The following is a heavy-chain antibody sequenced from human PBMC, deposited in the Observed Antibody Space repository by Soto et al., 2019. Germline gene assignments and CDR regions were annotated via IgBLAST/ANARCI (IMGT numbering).Heavy chain of an antibody. J-gene: IGHJ4*02. CDR2: MNPNSGNT. V-gene: IGHV1-8*01. CDR1: GYTFTSYD. Sequence: ASVKVSCKAPGYTFTSYDINWVRQATGQGLEWMGWMNPNSGNTGYAQKFQGRVTMTRNTSISTAYMELSSLRSEDTAVYYCAGGRILAPPPPLDYWGQGTLVTVSS. D-gene: IGHD5-18*01. CDR3: AGGRILAPPPPLDY.